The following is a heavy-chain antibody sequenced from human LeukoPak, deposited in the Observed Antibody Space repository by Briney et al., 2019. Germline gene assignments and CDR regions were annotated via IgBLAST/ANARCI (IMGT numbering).Heavy chain of an antibody. Sequence: GASVKVSCKASGYTFTSYGISWVRQAPGQGLEWLGWISAYNGNTNYAQKLQGRVTMTTDTSTSTAYMELRSLRSDDTAVYYCARYYYDSSGLPEVGAFDIWGQGTMVTVSS. CDR3: ARYYYDSSGLPEVGAFDI. J-gene: IGHJ3*02. CDR2: ISAYNGNT. D-gene: IGHD3-22*01. CDR1: GYTFTSYG. V-gene: IGHV1-18*01.